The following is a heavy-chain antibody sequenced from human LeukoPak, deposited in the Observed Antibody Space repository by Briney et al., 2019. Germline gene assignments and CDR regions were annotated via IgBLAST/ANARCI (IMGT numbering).Heavy chain of an antibody. Sequence: ASVKISCKASGYTFANYYIHLVRQAPGQGLEWMGLINPSGGSTNYAQKFQGRVTMTRDTSTSTVYVELSSLRSEDTAVYYCARYLEAAAGTGFDYWGQGTLVTVSS. D-gene: IGHD6-13*01. V-gene: IGHV1-46*01. J-gene: IGHJ4*02. CDR1: GYTFANYY. CDR2: INPSGGST. CDR3: ARYLEAAAGTGFDY.